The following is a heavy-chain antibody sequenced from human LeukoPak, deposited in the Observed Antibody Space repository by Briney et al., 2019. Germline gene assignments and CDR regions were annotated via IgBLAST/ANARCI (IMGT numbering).Heavy chain of an antibody. J-gene: IGHJ4*02. V-gene: IGHV3-21*01. CDR2: ISSSSSYI. D-gene: IGHD4-17*01. CDR1: GFTFSSYS. Sequence: KTGGSLRLSCAASGFTFSSYSMNWVRQAPGKGLEWVSSISSSSSYIYYADSVKGRFTISRDNAKNSLYLQMNSLRAEDTAVYYCARDRWDGEVPSPGGFDYWGQGTLVTVSS. CDR3: ARDRWDGEVPSPGGFDY.